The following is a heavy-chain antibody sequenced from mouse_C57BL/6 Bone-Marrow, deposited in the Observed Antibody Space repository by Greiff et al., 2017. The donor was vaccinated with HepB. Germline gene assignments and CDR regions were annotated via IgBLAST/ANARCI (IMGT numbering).Heavy chain of an antibody. V-gene: IGHV5-9-1*02. J-gene: IGHJ3*01. Sequence: EVQRVESGEGLVKPGGSLKLSCAASGFTFSSYAMSWVRQTPEKRLEWVAYISSGGDYIYYADTVKGRFTISRDNARNTLYLQMSSLKSEDTAMYYCTRANWDWFAYWGQGTLVTVSA. CDR3: TRANWDWFAY. D-gene: IGHD4-1*02. CDR1: GFTFSSYA. CDR2: ISSGGDYI.